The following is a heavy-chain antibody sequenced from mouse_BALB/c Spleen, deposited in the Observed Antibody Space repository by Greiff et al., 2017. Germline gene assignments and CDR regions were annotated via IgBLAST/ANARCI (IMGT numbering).Heavy chain of an antibody. J-gene: IGHJ3*01. Sequence: EVKLMESGPELGKPGASVKISCKASGYSFTGYNMYWVKQSHRKSLEWIGYIDPYNGGTSYNQKSKGKATLTVDKSSSTAYMHLNSLTSEDSAIYYCARSDGYTWFAYWGQGTLVTVSA. V-gene: IGHV1S135*01. D-gene: IGHD2-3*01. CDR2: IDPYNGGT. CDR3: ARSDGYTWFAY. CDR1: GYSFTGYN.